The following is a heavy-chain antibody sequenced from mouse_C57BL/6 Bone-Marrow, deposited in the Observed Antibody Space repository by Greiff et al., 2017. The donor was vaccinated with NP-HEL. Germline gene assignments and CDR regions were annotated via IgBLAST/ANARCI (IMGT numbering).Heavy chain of an antibody. J-gene: IGHJ4*01. CDR3: ARAGDYDNLYYAMDY. Sequence: QVQLQQSGAELVRPGTSVKVSCKASGYAFTNYLIEWVKQRPGQGLEWIGVINPGSGGTNYNEKFKGKATLTADKSSSTAYMQLSSLTSEDSAVYFCARAGDYDNLYYAMDYWGQGTSVTVSS. V-gene: IGHV1-54*01. CDR1: GYAFTNYL. D-gene: IGHD2-4*01. CDR2: INPGSGGT.